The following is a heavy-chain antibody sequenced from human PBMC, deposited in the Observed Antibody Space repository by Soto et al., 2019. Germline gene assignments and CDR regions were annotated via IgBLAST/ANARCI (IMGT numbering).Heavy chain of an antibody. V-gene: IGHV3-23*01. CDR1: GFTFTSYV. J-gene: IGHJ4*02. Sequence: GGSLRLSCAASGFTFTSYVMSWVRQAPGTGLEWVAGISGGGSTAFYADSVKGRFTISRDNAQNTVVLQMDSLRAEDTAIYYCAKDSNKYSSSLRGRYFDYWGQGTLVTVSS. CDR2: ISGGGSTA. D-gene: IGHD3-22*01. CDR3: AKDSNKYSSSLRGRYFDY.